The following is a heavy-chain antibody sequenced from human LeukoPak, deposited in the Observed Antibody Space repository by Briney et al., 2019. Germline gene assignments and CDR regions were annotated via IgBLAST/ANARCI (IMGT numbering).Heavy chain of an antibody. CDR2: IYHSGST. CDR1: GYSISGGYY. Sequence: SETLSLICAVSGYSISGGYYWGWIRQPPGKGLEWIGSIYHSGSTYYNPSLKSRVTISVDTSKNQFSLKLSSVTAADTAVYFCARVVGYCGGGSCYPSNWGQGTLVTVSS. V-gene: IGHV4-38-2*01. J-gene: IGHJ4*02. CDR3: ARVVGYCGGGSCYPSN. D-gene: IGHD2-15*01.